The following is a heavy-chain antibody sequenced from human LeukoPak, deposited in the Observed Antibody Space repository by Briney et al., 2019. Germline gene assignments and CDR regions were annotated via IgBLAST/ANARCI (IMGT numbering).Heavy chain of an antibody. D-gene: IGHD2-15*01. Sequence: SETLSLTCAVYGGSLSGYSWSWIRQPPGEGLQWIGEIDESGSINYNPSLKSRVTISVVTTKNQFSLQLISVPVADTAVYYCARGHGGLGGMDVWGLGTTVIVS. J-gene: IGHJ6*02. V-gene: IGHV4-34*01. CDR2: IDESGSI. CDR1: GGSLSGYS. CDR3: ARGHGGLGGMDV.